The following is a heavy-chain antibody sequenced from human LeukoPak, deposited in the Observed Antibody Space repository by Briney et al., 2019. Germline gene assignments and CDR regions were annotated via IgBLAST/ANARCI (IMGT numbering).Heavy chain of an antibody. CDR2: ISGSGGST. V-gene: IGHV3-23*01. Sequence: GGSLRLSCAASGFTFSSYAMSWVRQAPGKGLEWVSAISGSGGSTYYADSVKGRFTISRDNSKNTLYLQMNNLRAEDTAVYYCAKDPPRTMIVVVTTGYWGQGTLVTVSS. CDR3: AKDPPRTMIVVVTTGY. CDR1: GFTFSSYA. J-gene: IGHJ4*02. D-gene: IGHD3-22*01.